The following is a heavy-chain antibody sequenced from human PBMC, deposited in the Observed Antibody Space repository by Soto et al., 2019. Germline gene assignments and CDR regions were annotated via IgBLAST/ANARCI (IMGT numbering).Heavy chain of an antibody. CDR2: IFPGDSDT. V-gene: IGHV5-51*01. CDR3: ARREFGDRRHFDY. Sequence: PGESLKLSSKGSGDNFISAWIGWVRQIPEKGLEWMGIIFPGDSDTRYSPSFQGQVTISADNSINTAYLQWSSLKASDTAIYYCARREFGDRRHFDYWGQGTLVTVSS. J-gene: IGHJ4*02. D-gene: IGHD3-10*01. CDR1: GDNFISAW.